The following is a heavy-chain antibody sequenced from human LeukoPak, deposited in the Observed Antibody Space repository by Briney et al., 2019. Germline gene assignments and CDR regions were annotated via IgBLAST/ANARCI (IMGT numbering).Heavy chain of an antibody. CDR1: GGIFSSYA. D-gene: IGHD4-23*01. CDR2: IIPIFGTA. CDR3: ARDPTVVTALGIDY. Sequence: SVNVSCKASGGIFSSYAISWVRQAPGQGLEWMGGIIPIFGTANYAQKFQGRVTITRDTSASTAYMELSSLRSEDTAVYYCARDPTVVTALGIDYWGQGTLVTVSS. V-gene: IGHV1-69*05. J-gene: IGHJ4*02.